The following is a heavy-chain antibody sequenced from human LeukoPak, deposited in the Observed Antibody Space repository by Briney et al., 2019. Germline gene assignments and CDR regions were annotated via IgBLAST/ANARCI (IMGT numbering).Heavy chain of an antibody. J-gene: IGHJ4*02. D-gene: IGHD6-13*01. CDR1: GHTYSSYA. CDR2: ISYDGSNK. V-gene: IGHV3-30-3*01. CDR3: ARVGRQQLVFPIDY. Sequence: GGSLRLFCAASGHTYSSYAILWVRQAPGKGLEWVTVISYDGSNKYYADSVKGRFTISRDNSKNTLYLQMNSLRAEDTAVYYCARVGRQQLVFPIDYWGQGTLVTVSS.